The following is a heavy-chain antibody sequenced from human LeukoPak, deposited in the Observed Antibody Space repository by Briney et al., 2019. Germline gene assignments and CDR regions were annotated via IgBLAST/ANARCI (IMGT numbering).Heavy chain of an antibody. CDR3: ARDAIDSSGFDFDY. CDR1: GFTFSSYA. D-gene: IGHD3-22*01. CDR2: ISYDGSNK. J-gene: IGHJ4*02. Sequence: GGSLRLSCAASGFTFSSYAMHWVRQAPGKGLEWVAVISYDGSNKYYADSVKGRFTISRDNSKNTLYLQMNSLRAEDTAVYYCARDAIDSSGFDFDYWGQGTLVTVSS. V-gene: IGHV3-30*07.